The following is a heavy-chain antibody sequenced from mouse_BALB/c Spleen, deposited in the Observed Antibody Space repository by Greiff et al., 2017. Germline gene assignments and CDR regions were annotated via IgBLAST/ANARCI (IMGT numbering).Heavy chain of an antibody. V-gene: IGHV1-52*01. CDR3: ARSGANWDGGDY. D-gene: IGHD4-1*01. CDR1: GYTFTSYW. CDR2: IDPYDSET. J-gene: IGHJ2*01. Sequence: QVHVKQSGAELVRPGASVKLSCTASGYTFTSYWMNWVKQRPEQGLEWIGRIDPYDSETHYNQKFKDKAILTVDKSSSTAYMQLSSLTSEDSAVYYCARSGANWDGGDYWGQGTTLTVSS.